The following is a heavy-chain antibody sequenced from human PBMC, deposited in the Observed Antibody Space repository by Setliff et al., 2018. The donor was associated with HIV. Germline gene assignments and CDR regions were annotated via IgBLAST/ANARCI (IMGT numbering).Heavy chain of an antibody. CDR3: AKERDWDIVVVPAAKGFDY. CDR2: IGSTGDSAGT. J-gene: IGHJ4*02. V-gene: IGHV3-23*01. D-gene: IGHD2-2*01. CDR1: GFTFSSNA. Sequence: GGSLRLSCGASGFTFSSNAMAWVRQAPGKGLEWVSTIGSTGDSAGTYYADSVKGRFTISRDNSKNTLYLQMNSLRAEDTAVYYCAKERDWDIVVVPAAKGFDYWGQGTLVTVSS.